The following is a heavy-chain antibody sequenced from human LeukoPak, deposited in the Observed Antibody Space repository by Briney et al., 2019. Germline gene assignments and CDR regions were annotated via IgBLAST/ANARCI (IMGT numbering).Heavy chain of an antibody. CDR2: ISYDGSNK. D-gene: IGHD3-10*01. V-gene: IGHV3-30*04. CDR3: AKDRGYYGSGSYPNFDY. CDR1: GFTFSSYA. Sequence: PGGSLRLSCAASGFTFSSYAMHWVRQAPGKGLEWVAVISYDGSNKYYADSVKGRFTISRDNSKNTLYLQMNSLRAEDTAVYYCAKDRGYYGSGSYPNFDYWGQGTLVTVSS. J-gene: IGHJ4*02.